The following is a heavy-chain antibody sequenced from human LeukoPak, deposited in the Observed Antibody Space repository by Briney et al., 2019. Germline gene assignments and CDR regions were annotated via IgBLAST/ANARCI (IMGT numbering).Heavy chain of an antibody. V-gene: IGHV3-33*01. J-gene: IGHJ6*02. Sequence: GGSLRLSCAASEFIFSTYGMYWVRQAPGKGLEWVAVIWSDGSNKSYADSVKGRFTVSRDNSKNTLYLQMNSLRAEDTAVYYCARDFGGWGSYNKYYGMDVWGQGTTVTVS. D-gene: IGHD2-2*02. CDR2: IWSDGSNK. CDR1: EFIFSTYG. CDR3: ARDFGGWGSYNKYYGMDV.